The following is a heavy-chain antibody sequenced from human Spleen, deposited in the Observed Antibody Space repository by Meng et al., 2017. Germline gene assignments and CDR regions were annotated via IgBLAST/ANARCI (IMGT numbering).Heavy chain of an antibody. D-gene: IGHD1-26*01. CDR1: GYSVSRYY. CDR2: SHDSGIT. V-gene: IGHV4-59*08. CDR3: ARHTSGIGH. Sequence: VQLQESGPGRVKPFETLSLTCTVSGYSVSRYYWSWIRQPPGKGLEWIAYSHDSGITSNNPSLKSRVNISMDTSSIHLSMKLTSDTAADTAVYCCARHTSGIGHWAQGTLVTVSS. J-gene: IGHJ4*02.